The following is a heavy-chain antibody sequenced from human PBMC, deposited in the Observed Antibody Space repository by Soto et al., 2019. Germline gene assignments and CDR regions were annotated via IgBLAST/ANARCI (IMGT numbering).Heavy chain of an antibody. CDR2: IIPIFDTA. V-gene: IGHV1-69*01. CDR1: GGTFSSYA. D-gene: IGHD2-15*01. J-gene: IGHJ5*02. Sequence: QVQLVQSGAEVKKPGSSVKVSCKASGGTFSSYAISWVRQAPGQGLEWMGGIIPIFDTANYAQKFQGRVTITADESTRTAYMELSSLRSEDTAVYYCVRESCSGGSCVSGVYIWFDPWGQGTLVTVFS. CDR3: VRESCSGGSCVSGVYIWFDP.